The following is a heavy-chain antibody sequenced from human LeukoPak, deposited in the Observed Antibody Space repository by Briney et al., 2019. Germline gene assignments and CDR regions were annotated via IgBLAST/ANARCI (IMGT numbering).Heavy chain of an antibody. J-gene: IGHJ4*02. CDR1: GYSFTNYW. D-gene: IGHD1-26*01. CDR2: IYPGDSDT. CDR3: ARQLGATRLGYYFDY. Sequence: GESLKISCKDSGYSFTNYWIGWVRQMPGKGLEWMGIIYPGDSDTTYSPSFQGQVTISADKSISTACLQWSSLKASDTAMYYCARQLGATRLGYYFDYWGQGTLVTVSS. V-gene: IGHV5-51*01.